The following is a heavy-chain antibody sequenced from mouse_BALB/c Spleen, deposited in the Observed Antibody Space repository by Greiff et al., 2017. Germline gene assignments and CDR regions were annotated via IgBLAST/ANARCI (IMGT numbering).Heavy chain of an antibody. J-gene: IGHJ2*01. CDR2: IWSDGST. D-gene: IGHD2-3*01. V-gene: IGHV2-6-2*01. CDR1: GFSLTSYG. CDR3: ARQDGGYYDFDY. Sequence: QVHVKQSGPDLVAPSQSLSITCTVSGFSLTSYGVHWVRQPPGKGLEWLVVIWSDGSTTYNSALKSRLSISKDNSKSQVFLKMNSLQTDDTAMYYCARQDGGYYDFDYWGQGTTLTVSA.